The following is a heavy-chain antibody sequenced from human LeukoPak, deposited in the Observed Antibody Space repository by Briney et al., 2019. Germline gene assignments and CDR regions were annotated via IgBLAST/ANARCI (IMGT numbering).Heavy chain of an antibody. CDR2: IGIAGDT. V-gene: IGHV3-13*01. Sequence: PGGSLRLSCAASGYTFRGYDMHWVRQATGKGLEWVSAIGIAGDTYYPGSVRGRFTISRENAKNSLYLQMNSLRAEDTAVYYCARGASYFDLWGRGTLVTVSS. CDR3: ARGASYFDL. CDR1: GYTFRGYD. J-gene: IGHJ2*01.